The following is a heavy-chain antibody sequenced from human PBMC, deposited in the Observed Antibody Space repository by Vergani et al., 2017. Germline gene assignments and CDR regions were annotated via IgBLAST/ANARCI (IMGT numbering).Heavy chain of an antibody. V-gene: IGHV1-2*02. CDR2: INPNRCGT. CDR1: GYNFTGYY. Sequence: QVQLVQSGGEVKKPGASVKVSCKASGYNFTGYYMHWVRQASGQGLEWMGWINPNRCGTKYAQKFQGRVTMTRDTSISTAYMELSRLRSDDTAVYYCARGPRYYDFWSGYLDYWGQGTLVTVSS. J-gene: IGHJ4*02. CDR3: ARGPRYYDFWSGYLDY. D-gene: IGHD3-3*01.